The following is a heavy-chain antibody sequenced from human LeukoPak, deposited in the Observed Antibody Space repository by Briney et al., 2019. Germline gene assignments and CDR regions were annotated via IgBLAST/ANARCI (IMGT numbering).Heavy chain of an antibody. CDR3: AKAEGRQGMVRGVIPSWLYY. Sequence: GGSLRLSCAASGFTFSSYAMHWVRQAPGKGLEWVAVISYDGSNKYYADSVKGRFTISRDNSKNTLYLQMNSLRAEDTAVYYCAKAEGRQGMVRGVIPSWLYYWGQGTLVTVSS. D-gene: IGHD3-10*01. CDR2: ISYDGSNK. J-gene: IGHJ4*02. V-gene: IGHV3-30*04. CDR1: GFTFSSYA.